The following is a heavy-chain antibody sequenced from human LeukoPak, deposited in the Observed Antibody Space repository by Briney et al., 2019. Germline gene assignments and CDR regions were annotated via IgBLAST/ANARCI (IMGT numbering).Heavy chain of an antibody. CDR3: AKDKLYGSGSYYIYYYYYMDV. Sequence: QPGGSLRLSCAASGFTFSSYAMSWVRQAPGKGLEWVSAISGSGGSTYYADSVKGRFTISRDNSKNTLYLQMNSLRAEDTAVYYCAKDKLYGSGSYYIYYYYYMDVWGKGTTVTISS. D-gene: IGHD3-10*01. V-gene: IGHV3-23*01. J-gene: IGHJ6*03. CDR2: ISGSGGST. CDR1: GFTFSSYA.